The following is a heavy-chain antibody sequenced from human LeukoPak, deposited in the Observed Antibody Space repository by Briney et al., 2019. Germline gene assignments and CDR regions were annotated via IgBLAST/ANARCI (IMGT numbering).Heavy chain of an antibody. D-gene: IGHD4-17*01. J-gene: IGHJ4*02. CDR1: GFTFSIYA. CDR2: ISGSGGST. V-gene: IGHV3-23*01. Sequence: GGSLRLSCAASGFTFSIYAMSWVRQAPGKGLEWVSVISGSGGSTYYADSVKGRFTISRDNSKNTLYLQMNSLRAEDTAVYYCAKAIYGDYVPDYWGQGTLVTVSS. CDR3: AKAIYGDYVPDY.